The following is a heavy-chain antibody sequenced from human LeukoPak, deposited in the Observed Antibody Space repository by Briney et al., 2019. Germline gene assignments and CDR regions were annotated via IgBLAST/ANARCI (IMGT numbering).Heavy chain of an antibody. CDR2: IIPIFGTA. D-gene: IGHD3-3*01. Sequence: ASVKVSCKASGGTFSSYAISWVRQAPGQGLEWMGGIIPIFGTANYAQKFQGRVTITADESTSTAYMELSSLRSEDTAVYYCARPTADYDFWSGYQYYFDYWGQGTLVTVSS. V-gene: IGHV1-69*13. CDR1: GGTFSSYA. CDR3: ARPTADYDFWSGYQYYFDY. J-gene: IGHJ4*02.